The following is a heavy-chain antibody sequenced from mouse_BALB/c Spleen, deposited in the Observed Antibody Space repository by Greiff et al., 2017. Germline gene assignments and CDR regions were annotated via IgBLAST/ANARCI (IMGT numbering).Heavy chain of an antibody. J-gene: IGHJ3*01. CDR1: GFSLTSYG. Sequence: QVQLKESGPGLVAPSQSLSITCTVSGFSLTSYGVHWVRQPPGKGLEWLGVIWAGGSTNYNSALMSRLSISKDNSKSQVFLKMNSLQTDDTAMYYCARYYGNYWFAYWGQGTLVTVSA. CDR3: ARYYGNYWFAY. CDR2: IWAGGST. D-gene: IGHD2-1*01. V-gene: IGHV2-9*02.